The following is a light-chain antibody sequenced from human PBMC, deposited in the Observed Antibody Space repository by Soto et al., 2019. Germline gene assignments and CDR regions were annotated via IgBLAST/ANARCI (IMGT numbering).Light chain of an antibody. CDR1: SSNLGADYD. CDR2: VNI. Sequence: QSVLTQPPSVSGAPGQRVTISCTGSSSNLGADYDVHWYQQFPGTAPKVLIYVNINRPSGVPDRFSASKSGTSASLAITGLQAEDEADYYCQSYDISLSAVVFGGGTKLTVL. V-gene: IGLV1-40*01. J-gene: IGLJ2*01. CDR3: QSYDISLSAVV.